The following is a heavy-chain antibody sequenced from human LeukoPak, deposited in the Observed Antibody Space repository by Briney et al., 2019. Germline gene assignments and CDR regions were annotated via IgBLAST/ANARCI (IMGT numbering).Heavy chain of an antibody. CDR1: GFTFSSYW. CDR2: INSDGSST. V-gene: IGHV3-74*01. D-gene: IGHD6-13*01. Sequence: GGSLRLSCAASGFTFSSYWMHWVRQAPGKGLVWVSRINSDGSSTTYADSVKGRFTVSRDNSKSSLSLQMSSLRSEDTALYFCARESERSGWYDYWGQGTLVTVSS. CDR3: ARESERSGWYDY. J-gene: IGHJ4*02.